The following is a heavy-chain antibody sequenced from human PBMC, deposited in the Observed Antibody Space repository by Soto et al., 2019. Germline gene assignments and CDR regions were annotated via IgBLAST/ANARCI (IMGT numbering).Heavy chain of an antibody. J-gene: IGHJ4*02. CDR1: GCSMSGVGNY. CDR2: IDCSSGT. D-gene: IGHD2-8*01. Sequence: PSETLSLTCTVSGCSMSGVGNYWSWIRQHPGQGLESIVSIDCSSGTYYNPSRKRLAIISVDTSNNQFFLKMSSVPAADPAVYYCARRGAWRKGVIDFWGQGALVTVSS. V-gene: IGHV4-31*01. CDR3: ARRGAWRKGVIDF.